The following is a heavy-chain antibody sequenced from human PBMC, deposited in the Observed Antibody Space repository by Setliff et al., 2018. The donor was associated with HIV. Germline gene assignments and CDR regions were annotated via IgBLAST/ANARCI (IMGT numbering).Heavy chain of an antibody. J-gene: IGHJ5*02. CDR2: IEYSGRT. D-gene: IGHD2-15*01. Sequence: PSETLSLTCTVSAGSINSHYWTWIRQPPGKGLEWIGSIEYSGRTDYNPSLKSRVTISVDTSKNQFSLKLSSVTAAYSAVYYCARSSRGYCSGGSCYGFYPWGQGKLVTVAS. CDR3: ARSSRGYCSGGSCYGFYP. V-gene: IGHV4-59*11. CDR1: AGSINSHY.